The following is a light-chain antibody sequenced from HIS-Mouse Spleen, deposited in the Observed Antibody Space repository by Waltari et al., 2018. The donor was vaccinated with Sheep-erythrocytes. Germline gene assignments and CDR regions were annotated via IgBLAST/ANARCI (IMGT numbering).Light chain of an antibody. CDR1: GLRKKS. Sequence: SYELTQPPSVSVSPGQTARTTCSGDGLRKKSADWYQQKQGQAPVLVIYRDSERPSGIPERFSGSSSGTTVTLTISGVQAEDEADYYCQSADSSGTYRVFGGGTKLTVL. CDR3: QSADSSGTYRV. V-gene: IGLV3-25*03. J-gene: IGLJ2*01. CDR2: RDS.